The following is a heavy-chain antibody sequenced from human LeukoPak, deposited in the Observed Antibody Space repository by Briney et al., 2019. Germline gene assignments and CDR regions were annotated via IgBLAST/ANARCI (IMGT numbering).Heavy chain of an antibody. J-gene: IGHJ6*04. CDR2: INAGNGNT. V-gene: IGHV1-3*01. CDR3: ARDSASSWYRGYYYYGMDV. CDR1: GYTFTSYA. Sequence: VSVKVSCKASGYTFTSYAMHWVRQAPGQRLEWMGWINAGNGNTKYSQKFQGRVTITRDTSASTAYMELSSLRSEDTAVYYCARDSASSWYRGYYYYGMDVWGKGTTVTVSS. D-gene: IGHD6-13*01.